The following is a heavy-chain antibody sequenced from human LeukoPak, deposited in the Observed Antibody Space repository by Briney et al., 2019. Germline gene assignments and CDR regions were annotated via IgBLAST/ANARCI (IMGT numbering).Heavy chain of an antibody. J-gene: IGHJ4*02. CDR3: ARGQPYYDFWSGKGGFDY. D-gene: IGHD3-3*01. Sequence: SETLSLTCTVSGGSISSGDYYWSWIRQPPGKGLEWIGYIYYSGSTYYNPSLKSRVTISVDTSKNQFSLKLSSVTAADTAVYYCARGQPYYDFWSGKGGFDYWAREPWSPSPQ. CDR1: GGSISSGDYY. CDR2: IYYSGST. V-gene: IGHV4-30-4*08.